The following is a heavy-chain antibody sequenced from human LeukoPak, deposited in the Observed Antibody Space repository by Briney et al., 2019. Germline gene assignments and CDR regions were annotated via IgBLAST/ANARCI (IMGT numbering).Heavy chain of an antibody. D-gene: IGHD2-15*01. J-gene: IGHJ4*02. CDR2: IYSGGNT. CDR3: AKGRGAIVVVVAARFLDY. V-gene: IGHV3-66*01. CDR1: GFTVSNNF. Sequence: QSGGSLRLSCAASGFTVSNNFMTWVRQAPGKGPECVSVIYSGGNTYYADSVKGRFTISRDNSKNTLYLQMNSLRAEDTAVYYCAKGRGAIVVVVAARFLDYWGQGTLVTVSS.